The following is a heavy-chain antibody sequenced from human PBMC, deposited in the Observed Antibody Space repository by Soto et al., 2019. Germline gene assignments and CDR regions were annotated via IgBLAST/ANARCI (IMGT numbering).Heavy chain of an antibody. CDR1: GYTFTGYY. CDR3: ARVRYCSSTSCPEGKSDYYGMDV. CDR2: INPNSGGT. Sequence: ASVKVSCKASGYTFTGYYMHWVRQAPGQGLEWMGWINPNSGGTNYAQKFQGWVTMTRDTSISTAYMELSRLRSDDTAVYYCARVRYCSSTSCPEGKSDYYGMDVWGQGTTVTVSS. J-gene: IGHJ6*02. D-gene: IGHD2-2*01. V-gene: IGHV1-2*04.